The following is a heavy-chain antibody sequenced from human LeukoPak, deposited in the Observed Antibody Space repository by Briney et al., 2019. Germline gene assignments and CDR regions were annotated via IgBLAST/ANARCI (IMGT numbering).Heavy chain of an antibody. Sequence: PGGSLRLSCAASGFTFSDYYMSWIRQAPGKGLEWVSYISSSGSTIYYADSVKGRFTISRDNAKNSLYLQMNSLRAEDTAVYYCARDPVRRCSSTSCYNNRGGTYYYYGMDVWGQGTTVTVSS. CDR3: ARDPVRRCSSTSCYNNRGGTYYYYGMDV. CDR2: ISSSGSTI. D-gene: IGHD2-2*02. CDR1: GFTFSDYY. J-gene: IGHJ6*02. V-gene: IGHV3-11*01.